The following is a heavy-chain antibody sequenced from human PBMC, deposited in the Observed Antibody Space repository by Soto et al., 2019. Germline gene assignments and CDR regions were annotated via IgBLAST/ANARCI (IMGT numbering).Heavy chain of an antibody. CDR1: GFTFSSYA. D-gene: IGHD3-22*01. V-gene: IGHV3-23*01. CDR2: ISGSGGST. J-gene: IGHJ3*02. Sequence: GGSLRLSCAASGFTFSSYAMSWVRQAPGKGLEWVSAISGSGGSTYYADSVKGRFTISRDNSKNTLYLQMNSLRAEDTAVYYCAKGYDSSGYYFAPAFDIWGQGTMVTVSS. CDR3: AKGYDSSGYYFAPAFDI.